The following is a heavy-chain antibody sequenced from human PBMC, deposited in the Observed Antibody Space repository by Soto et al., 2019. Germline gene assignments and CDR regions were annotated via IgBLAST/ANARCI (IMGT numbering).Heavy chain of an antibody. Sequence: GGSLRLSYAASGFTFIRYSMNWVRQAPGKGLEWVSSLSSSSSFIYYADSVKGRFTISRDNAKNSLYLQMNSLRAEDTAVYYCARESYYYDSSGYYAYWGQGTLITVSS. CDR1: GFTFIRYS. D-gene: IGHD3-22*01. CDR2: LSSSSSFI. CDR3: ARESYYYDSSGYYAY. J-gene: IGHJ4*02. V-gene: IGHV3-21*01.